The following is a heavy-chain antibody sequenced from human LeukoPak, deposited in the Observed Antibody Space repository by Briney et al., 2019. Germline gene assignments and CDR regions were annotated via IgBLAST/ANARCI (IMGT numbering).Heavy chain of an antibody. Sequence: GASLRLSCAASGFTFSSYAMSWVRQAPGKGLEWVSAISGSGGSTYYADFVKGRFTISRDNSKNALYLQMNSLRAEDTAVYYCAKDTDFWYFDYWGQGTLVTVSS. CDR3: AKDTDFWYFDY. D-gene: IGHD3-3*01. CDR2: ISGSGGST. J-gene: IGHJ4*02. CDR1: GFTFSSYA. V-gene: IGHV3-23*01.